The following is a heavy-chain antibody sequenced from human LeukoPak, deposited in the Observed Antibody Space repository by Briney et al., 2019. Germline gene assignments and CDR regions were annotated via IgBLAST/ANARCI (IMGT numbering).Heavy chain of an antibody. CDR1: GGSFSGYY. CDR2: INHSGST. CDR3: ARRSLQLWNYYFDY. J-gene: IGHJ4*02. D-gene: IGHD5-18*01. V-gene: IGHV4-34*01. Sequence: SETLSLTCAVYGGSFSGYYWSWIRQPPGKGLEWIGEINHSGSTNYNPSPKSRVTISVDTSKNQFSLKLSSVTAADTAVYYCARRSLQLWNYYFDYWGQGTLVTVSS.